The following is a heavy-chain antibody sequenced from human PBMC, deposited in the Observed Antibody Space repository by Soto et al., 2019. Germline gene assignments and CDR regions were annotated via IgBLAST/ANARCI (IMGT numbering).Heavy chain of an antibody. CDR2: VYRTGST. V-gene: IGHV4-34*01. CDR1: GGSFSGYY. Sequence: SETLSLTCAVYGGSFSGYYWSWIRQPPGKGLEWIGEVYRTGSTNYNPSLESRLTISVDKSKNQFSLKLTSVTAADTAVYYCARARATIAAAAIFDCWGQGTLVTVSS. J-gene: IGHJ4*02. D-gene: IGHD6-13*01. CDR3: ARARATIAAAAIFDC.